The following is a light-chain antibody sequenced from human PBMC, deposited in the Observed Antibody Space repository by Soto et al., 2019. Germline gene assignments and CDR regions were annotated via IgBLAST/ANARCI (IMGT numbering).Light chain of an antibody. V-gene: IGKV3-11*01. CDR3: QQRSDWPLT. J-gene: IGKJ4*01. Sequence: EIVLTQSPTTLSLSPGERATLSCRASQSVSSYFAWYQQKPGQAPRLLIYDASTRAAGIPARFSGSGSGTXXXLTISSLEPEDFAVYYCQQRSDWPLTFGGGTKVEIK. CDR2: DAS. CDR1: QSVSSY.